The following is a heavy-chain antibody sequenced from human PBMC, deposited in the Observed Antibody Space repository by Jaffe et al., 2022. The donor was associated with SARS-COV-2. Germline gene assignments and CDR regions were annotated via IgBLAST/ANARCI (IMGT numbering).Heavy chain of an antibody. V-gene: IGHV4-34*02. CDR1: GGSFSGD. Sequence: QVQLQQWGAGLLKPSETLSLTCAVYGGSFSGDWSWIRQSQGKGLEWIGEINLGGGTNYNPSLKSRVTISVDTSKKQISLKLSSVTAADNAVYYCARMYSGSWAWGQGTLVTVSS. CDR2: INLGGGT. J-gene: IGHJ5*02. CDR3: ARMYSGSWA. D-gene: IGHD1-26*01.